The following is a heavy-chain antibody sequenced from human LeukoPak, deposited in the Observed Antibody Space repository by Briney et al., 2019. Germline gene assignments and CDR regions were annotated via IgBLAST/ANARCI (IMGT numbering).Heavy chain of an antibody. CDR2: ISGSGGST. Sequence: GGSLRLSCAASGFTFSSYAMSWVRQAPGKGLEWVSAISGSGGSTYYADSVKGRFTISRDNSKNTAYLQMNSLKTDDTAVYYCFTRLRDYVSVDYWGQGTLVTVSS. D-gene: IGHD3-16*01. CDR1: GFTFSSYA. CDR3: FTRLRDYVSVDY. V-gene: IGHV3-23*01. J-gene: IGHJ4*02.